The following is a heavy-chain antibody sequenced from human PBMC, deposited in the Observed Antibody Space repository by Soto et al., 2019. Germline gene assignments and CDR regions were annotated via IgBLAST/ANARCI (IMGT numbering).Heavy chain of an antibody. CDR3: AKNDYIWGSYRPLDY. CDR2: ISYDGSNK. D-gene: IGHD3-16*02. CDR1: GFTFSSYC. V-gene: IGHV3-30*18. J-gene: IGHJ4*02. Sequence: GGSLILSCAASGFTFSSYCMHWVRQAPGKGLEWVAVISYDGSNKYYADSVKGRFTISRDNSKNTLYLQMNSLRAEDTAVYYCAKNDYIWGSYRPLDYWGQGTLVTVSS.